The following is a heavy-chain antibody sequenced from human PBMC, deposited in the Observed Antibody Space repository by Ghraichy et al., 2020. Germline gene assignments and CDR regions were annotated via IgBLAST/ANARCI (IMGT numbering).Heavy chain of an antibody. CDR1: GGSISSYY. CDR2: IYYSGST. J-gene: IGHJ5*02. D-gene: IGHD3-22*01. V-gene: IGHV4-59*01. Sequence: SETLSLTCTVSGGSISSYYWSWIRQPPGKGLEWIGYIYYSGSTNYNPSLKSRVTISVDTSKNQFSLKLSSVTAADTAVYYCARDSGDSSGYLNWFDPWGQGTLVTVSS. CDR3: ARDSGDSSGYLNWFDP.